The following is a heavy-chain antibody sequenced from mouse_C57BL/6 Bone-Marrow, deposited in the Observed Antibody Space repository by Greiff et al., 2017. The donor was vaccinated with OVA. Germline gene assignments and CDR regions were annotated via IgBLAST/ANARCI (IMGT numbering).Heavy chain of an antibody. CDR1: GYTFTSYW. CDR3: ARKGTTVVEGY. CDR2: IDPSDSYT. V-gene: IGHV1-50*01. Sequence: QVQLQQPGAELVKPGASVKLSCKASGYTFTSYWMQWVKQRPGQGLEWIGEIDPSDSYTNYNQQFKGKATLTVDTSSSTAYMQLSSLTSEDSAVYYCARKGTTVVEGYWGQGTTLTVSS. J-gene: IGHJ2*01. D-gene: IGHD1-1*01.